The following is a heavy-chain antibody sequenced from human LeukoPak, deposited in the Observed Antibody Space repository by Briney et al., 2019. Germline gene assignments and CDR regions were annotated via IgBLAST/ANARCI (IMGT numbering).Heavy chain of an antibody. D-gene: IGHD6-13*01. J-gene: IGHJ3*02. Sequence: PGGSLRLSCAASGFTFSSYEMNWVRQAPGKGLEWVSYISSSGSTIYYADSVKGRFTISRDNAKNSLYLQMNSLRAEDTAVYYCASFRPGTGAFDIWGQGTMVTISS. CDR2: ISSSGSTI. CDR3: ASFRPGTGAFDI. V-gene: IGHV3-48*03. CDR1: GFTFSSYE.